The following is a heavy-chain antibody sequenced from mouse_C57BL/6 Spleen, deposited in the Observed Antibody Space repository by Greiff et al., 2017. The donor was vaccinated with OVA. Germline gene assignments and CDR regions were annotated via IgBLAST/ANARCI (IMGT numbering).Heavy chain of an antibody. V-gene: IGHV1-72*01. CDR3: ARQLRLGDYYAMDY. D-gene: IGHD3-2*02. CDR2: IDPNSGGT. Sequence: QVQLQQSGAELVKPGASVKLSCKASGYTFTSYWMHWVKQRPGRGLEWIGRIDPNSGGTKYNEKFKSKATLTVDKPSSTAYMQLSSLTSEDSAVYYCARQLRLGDYYAMDYWGQGTSVTVSS. CDR1: GYTFTSYW. J-gene: IGHJ4*01.